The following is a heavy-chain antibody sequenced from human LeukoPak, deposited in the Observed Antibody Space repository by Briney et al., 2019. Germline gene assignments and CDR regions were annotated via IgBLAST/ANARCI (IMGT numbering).Heavy chain of an antibody. CDR2: INHSGST. CDR3: ARHRGRTYYYDSSGYTFFDY. Sequence: SETLPLTCAVYGGSFSGYYWSWIRQPPGKGLEWIGEINHSGSTNYNPSLKSRVTISVDTSKNQFSLKLSSVTAADTAVYYCARHRGRTYYYDSSGYTFFDYWGQGTLVTVSS. V-gene: IGHV4-34*01. D-gene: IGHD3-22*01. CDR1: GGSFSGYY. J-gene: IGHJ4*02.